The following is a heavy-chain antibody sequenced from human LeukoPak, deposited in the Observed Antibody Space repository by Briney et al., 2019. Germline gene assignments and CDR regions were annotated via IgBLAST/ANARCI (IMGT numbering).Heavy chain of an antibody. V-gene: IGHV4-59*12. CDR3: ARDRNNYDSSGYYFAN. CDR2: IFYSGNT. D-gene: IGHD3-22*01. Sequence: SETLSLTCTVSGDSISRYYWSWIRQPPGKGLEWIGHIFYSGNTNYNPSLKSRVTILVDTSKNQFSLKLTSVTAADTAVYYCARDRNNYDSSGYYFANWGQGTLVSVSS. J-gene: IGHJ4*02. CDR1: GDSISRYY.